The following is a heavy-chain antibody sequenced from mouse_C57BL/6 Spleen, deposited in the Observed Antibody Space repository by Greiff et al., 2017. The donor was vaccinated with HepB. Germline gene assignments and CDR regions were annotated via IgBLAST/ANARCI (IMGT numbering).Heavy chain of an antibody. J-gene: IGHJ2*01. CDR1: GYAFSSSW. CDR3: ANDYDGAYYFDY. CDR2: IYPGDGDT. V-gene: IGHV1-82*01. Sequence: VQLQQSGPELVKPGASVKISCKASGYAFSSSWMNWVKQRPGKGLEWIGRIYPGDGDTNYNGKFKGKATLTADKSSSTAYMQLSSLTSEDSAVYFCANDYDGAYYFDYWGQGTTLTVSS. D-gene: IGHD2-4*01.